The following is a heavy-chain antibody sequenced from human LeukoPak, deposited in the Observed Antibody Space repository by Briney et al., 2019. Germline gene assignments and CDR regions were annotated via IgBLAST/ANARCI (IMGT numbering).Heavy chain of an antibody. CDR3: ARDNWFGESYYYYGMDV. CDR1: GFTLSSYS. V-gene: IGHV3-21*01. J-gene: IGHJ6*02. D-gene: IGHD3-10*01. CDR2: ISSSSSYI. Sequence: PGGSLRLSCAASGFTLSSYSMNWVRQAPGKGLEWVSSISSSSSYIYYADSVKGRFTISRDNAKNSLYLQMNSLRAEDTAVYYCARDNWFGESYYYYGMDVWGQGTTVTVSS.